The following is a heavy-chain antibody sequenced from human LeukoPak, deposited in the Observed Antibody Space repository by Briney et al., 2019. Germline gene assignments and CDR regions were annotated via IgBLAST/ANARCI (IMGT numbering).Heavy chain of an antibody. Sequence: SETLSLTCTVSGGSMTSNNYYWGWIRQPPGKELEWIGNIHYSGSTYSSPSLKKRVTISVDTSKNQFSLRLKSVTAADTAVYYCWRPHCSNAVCSTSRVDFWGQGTLVTVSS. CDR2: IHYSGST. CDR1: GGSMTSNNYY. J-gene: IGHJ4*02. D-gene: IGHD2-8*01. CDR3: WRPHCSNAVCSTSRVDF. V-gene: IGHV4-39*01.